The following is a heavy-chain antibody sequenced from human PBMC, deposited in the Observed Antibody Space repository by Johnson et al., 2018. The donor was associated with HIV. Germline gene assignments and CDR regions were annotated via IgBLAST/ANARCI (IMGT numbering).Heavy chain of an antibody. Sequence: QVLLVESGGGLVMPGGSLRVSCAASGFTFSDYYMAWIRQTPGNGGSTGYADSVMGRFTISRDKAKNSLYLQMNSLRAEDTALYYCARDAYNSDACDIWGQGTMVTVSS. V-gene: IGHV3-11*01. CDR3: ARDAYNSDACDI. CDR1: GFTFSDYY. D-gene: IGHD5-24*01. CDR2: GGST. J-gene: IGHJ3*02.